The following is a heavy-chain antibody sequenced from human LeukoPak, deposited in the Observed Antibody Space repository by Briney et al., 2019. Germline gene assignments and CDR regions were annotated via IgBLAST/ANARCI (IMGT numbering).Heavy chain of an antibody. V-gene: IGHV3-64D*09. Sequence: GGSLRLSCSASGFTFSSYAMHWVRQAPGKGMEYVSAISSNGGSTYYGDSVKGRFTISRDNSKNTLYLQMSSLRAEDTAVYYCVKADYYDSSGYDDDYWGQGTLVTVSS. CDR2: ISSNGGST. J-gene: IGHJ4*02. D-gene: IGHD3-22*01. CDR3: VKADYYDSSGYDDDY. CDR1: GFTFSSYA.